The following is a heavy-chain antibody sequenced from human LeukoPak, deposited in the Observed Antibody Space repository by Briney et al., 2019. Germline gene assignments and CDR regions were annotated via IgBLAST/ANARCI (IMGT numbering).Heavy chain of an antibody. CDR2: IYYSGST. J-gene: IGHJ3*02. CDR3: ARRGPPYYYDSSGYYYDAFDI. V-gene: IGHV4-59*01. Sequence: SETLSLTCTVSGGSISSYYWSWIRQLPGKGLEWIGYIYYSGSTNYNPSLKSRVTISVDTSKNQFSLKLSSVTAADTAVYYCARRGPPYYYDSSGYYYDAFDIWGQGTMVTVSS. CDR1: GGSISSYY. D-gene: IGHD3-22*01.